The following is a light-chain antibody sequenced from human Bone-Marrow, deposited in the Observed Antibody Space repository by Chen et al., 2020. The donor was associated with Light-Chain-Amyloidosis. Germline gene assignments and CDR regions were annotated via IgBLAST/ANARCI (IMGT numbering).Light chain of an antibody. CDR3: CSSSDTDTLI. CDR2: EDS. V-gene: IGLV2-23*01. CDR1: STDVGHYNL. J-gene: IGLJ2*01. Sequence: QSALTQPAPVAGSVGQSITISCTGTSTDVGHYNLVSWYQQHPGEAPKLMIYEDSERPSGVSNRFSGSKSGNTASLTISGLQTEDQADYYCCSSSDTDTLIFGTGTRLTVL.